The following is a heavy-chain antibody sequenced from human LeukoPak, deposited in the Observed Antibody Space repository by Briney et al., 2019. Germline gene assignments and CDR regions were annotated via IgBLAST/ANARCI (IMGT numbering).Heavy chain of an antibody. J-gene: IGHJ3*02. CDR1: GYTFTSYG. D-gene: IGHD3-22*01. CDR3: ARDVEYYYDSSGYVAFDI. V-gene: IGHV1-18*01. Sequence: GASVKVSCKASGYTFTSYGISWVRQAPGQGLEWMGWISAYNGNTNYAQKLQGRVTMTTDTSTSTAYMELRSLRSDDTAVYYCARDVEYYYDSSGYVAFDIWGQGTMVTVSS. CDR2: ISAYNGNT.